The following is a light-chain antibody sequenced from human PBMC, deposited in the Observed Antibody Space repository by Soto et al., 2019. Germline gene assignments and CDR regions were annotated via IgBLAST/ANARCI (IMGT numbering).Light chain of an antibody. V-gene: IGKV3-20*01. CDR1: QSVSSSY. CDR2: GVS. CDR3: QQYGSSPPWT. J-gene: IGKJ1*01. Sequence: EIVLTQSPGTLSLSPGERATLSCRASQSVSSSYFAWYQQKPGQAPRLLIYGVSSRPTGIPDRFSGSGSGTDFTLTISRLEPEDFAVYYCQQYGSSPPWTFGQGTKVDIK.